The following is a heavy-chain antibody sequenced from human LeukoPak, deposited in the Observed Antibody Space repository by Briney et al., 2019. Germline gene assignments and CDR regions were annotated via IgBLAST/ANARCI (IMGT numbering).Heavy chain of an antibody. CDR2: IIPIFGTA. Sequence: VASVKVSCKASVGTFSSYAISWVRQAPGQGLEWMGRIIPIFGTANYAQKFQGRVTITTDESTSTAYMELSSLRSEDTAVYYCAGGRHDYYYYTDVCGKGTTVTVSS. D-gene: IGHD2-15*01. CDR3: AGGRHDYYYYTDV. J-gene: IGHJ6*03. V-gene: IGHV1-69*05. CDR1: VGTFSSYA.